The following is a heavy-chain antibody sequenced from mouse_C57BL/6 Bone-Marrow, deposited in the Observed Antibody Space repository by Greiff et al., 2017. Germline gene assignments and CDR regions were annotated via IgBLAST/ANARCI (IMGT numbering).Heavy chain of an antibody. Sequence: QVQLKQSGPELVKPGASVKISCKASGYAFSSSWMNWVKQRPGKGLEWIGRIDPNSGGTKYNEKFKSKATLTVDKPSSTAYMQLSSLTSEDSAVYYCARLGDYDGTWFAYWGQGTLVTVSA. D-gene: IGHD2-4*01. CDR3: ARLGDYDGTWFAY. V-gene: IGHV1-82*01. CDR1: GYAFSSSW. J-gene: IGHJ3*01. CDR2: IDPNSGGT.